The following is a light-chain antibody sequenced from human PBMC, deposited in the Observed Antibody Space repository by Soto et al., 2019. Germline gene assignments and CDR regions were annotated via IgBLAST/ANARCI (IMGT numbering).Light chain of an antibody. V-gene: IGKV1-39*01. CDR3: QQNYNAPLT. CDR1: QTISTY. Sequence: DIQMTQSPSSLSASVGDRVTITCRASQTISTYLSWYRQKPGEAPKLLIYGASSLQSGVPLRFSGSGSGTDFTLTINNLHPEDFATYFCQQNYNAPLTFGGGTKVEIK. J-gene: IGKJ4*01. CDR2: GAS.